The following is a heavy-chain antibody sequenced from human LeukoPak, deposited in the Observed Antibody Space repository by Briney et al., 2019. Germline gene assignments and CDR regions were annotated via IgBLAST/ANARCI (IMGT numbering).Heavy chain of an antibody. CDR1: GFTFSNFW. V-gene: IGHV3-7*03. CDR3: TTSDESSGSD. Sequence: GGSLRLSCAASGFTFSNFWMSWVRQAPGKGLEWLANIKQDGSERYYVDSVKGRFAISRDNAKNSLYLELNSLGGEDTAVYYCTTSDESSGSDWGQGTLVTVSS. D-gene: IGHD3-22*01. CDR2: IKQDGSER. J-gene: IGHJ4*02.